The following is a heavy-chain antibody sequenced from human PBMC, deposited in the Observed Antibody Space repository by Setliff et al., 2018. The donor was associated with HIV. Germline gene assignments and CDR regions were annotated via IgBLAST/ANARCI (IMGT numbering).Heavy chain of an antibody. Sequence: PSETLSLTCNASGGSISSYYWGWLRQPPGKGLEWIGSFSYNGRTYYIPSLKSRVTISVDTSKNQFSLKLSSVTAADTAVYYCARRSGWSLDYWGQGTLVTVSS. CDR2: FSYNGRT. CDR3: ARRSGWSLDY. CDR1: GGSISSYY. J-gene: IGHJ4*02. V-gene: IGHV4-39*07. D-gene: IGHD6-19*01.